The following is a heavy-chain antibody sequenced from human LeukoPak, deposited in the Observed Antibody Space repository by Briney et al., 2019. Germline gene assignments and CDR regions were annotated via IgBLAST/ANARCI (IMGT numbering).Heavy chain of an antibody. Sequence: PSETLSLTCTVSGGSISSSSYYWGWIRQPPGKGLEWIGSIYYSGSTYYNPSLKSRVTISVDTSKNQFSLKLSSVTAADTAVYYCARFGTNWFDPWGQGTLVTVSS. CDR2: IYYSGST. D-gene: IGHD1-1*01. CDR1: GGSISSSSYY. V-gene: IGHV4-39*07. J-gene: IGHJ5*02. CDR3: ARFGTNWFDP.